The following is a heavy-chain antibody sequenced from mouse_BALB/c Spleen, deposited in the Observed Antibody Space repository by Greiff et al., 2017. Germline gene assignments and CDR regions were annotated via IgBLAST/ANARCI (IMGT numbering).Heavy chain of an antibody. D-gene: IGHD1-1*01. J-gene: IGHJ4*01. CDR2: IYPGNSDT. CDR3: TKGGGFYYYGSSPYYYAMDY. Sequence: EVQLQQSGTVLARPGASVKMSCKASGYTFTSYWMHWVKQRPGQGLEWIGAIYPGNSDTSYNQKFKGKAKLTAVTSTSTAYMELSSLTNEDSAVYYCTKGGGFYYYGSSPYYYAMDYWGQGTSVTVSS. CDR1: GYTFTSYW. V-gene: IGHV1-5*01.